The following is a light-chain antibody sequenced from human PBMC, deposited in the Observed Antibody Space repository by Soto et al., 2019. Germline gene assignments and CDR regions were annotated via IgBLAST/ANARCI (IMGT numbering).Light chain of an antibody. CDR3: QQSYITPIT. CDR1: QSISSW. J-gene: IGKJ5*01. CDR2: DAS. V-gene: IGKV1-5*02. Sequence: DIHMTQSPSTLSASVGDRVTSICRASQSISSWLAWYQQKPGKAPKLLIYDASSLESGLPSRFSGSGSGTDFTLTISSLEPDDLATYYCQQSYITPITFGQGNRLEIK.